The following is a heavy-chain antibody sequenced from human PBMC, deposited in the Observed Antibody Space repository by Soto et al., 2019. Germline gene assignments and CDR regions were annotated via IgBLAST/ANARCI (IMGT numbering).Heavy chain of an antibody. CDR3: ASYRAQLVLYGMDV. Sequence: QVQLVQSGAEVKKPGASVKVSCKASGYTFTSYVISWVRQAPGQGLEWMGWISAYNGNTNYAQKLQGRVTMTTDTSASTAYMVLRSLRSDDTAVYYCASYRAQLVLYGMDVWRQGTTVTVSS. J-gene: IGHJ6*02. V-gene: IGHV1-18*01. CDR2: ISAYNGNT. D-gene: IGHD6-13*01. CDR1: GYTFTSYV.